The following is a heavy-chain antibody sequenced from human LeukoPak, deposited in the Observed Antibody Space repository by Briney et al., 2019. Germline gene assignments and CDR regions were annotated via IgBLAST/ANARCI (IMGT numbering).Heavy chain of an antibody. J-gene: IGHJ4*02. D-gene: IGHD5-12*01. V-gene: IGHV3-74*01. CDR2: NKSDVSST. Sequence: GGSLRLSCAASGFTFSSYWFLWIRQAPGKGLVWVSHNKSDVSSTSYADSVKGRFTISRDNAKNTLYLQMNSLRAEDTAVYYCARDRGYTQDDWGQGSQVSVSS. CDR3: ARDRGYTQDD. CDR1: GFTFSSYW.